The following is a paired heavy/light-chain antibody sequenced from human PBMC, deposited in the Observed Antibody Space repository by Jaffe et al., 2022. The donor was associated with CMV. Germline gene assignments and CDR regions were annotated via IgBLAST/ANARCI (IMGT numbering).Light chain of an antibody. CDR1: QSLLHSDGKTY. J-gene: IGKJ5*01. CDR3: MQSIQLPRIT. Sequence: DIVMTQTPLSLSVTPGQPASISCKSSQSLLHSDGKTYLYWYLQKPGQPPQLLIYEVSNRFSGVPDRFSGSGSGTDFTLKISRVEAEDVGVYYCMQSIQLPRITFGQGTRLEIK. CDR2: EVS. V-gene: IGKV2D-29*01.
Heavy chain of an antibody. Sequence: QVTLKESGPVLVKPTETLTLTCTVSGFSLSNARMGVSWIRQPPGKALEWLAHIFSNDEKSYSTSLKSRLTISKDTSKSQVVLTMTNMDPVDTATYYCARIVRAWQPLAYCGGDCYLHFDYWGQGTLVTVSS. J-gene: IGHJ4*02. V-gene: IGHV2-26*01. CDR2: IFSNDEK. CDR3: ARIVRAWQPLAYCGGDCYLHFDY. D-gene: IGHD2-21*02. CDR1: GFSLSNARMG.